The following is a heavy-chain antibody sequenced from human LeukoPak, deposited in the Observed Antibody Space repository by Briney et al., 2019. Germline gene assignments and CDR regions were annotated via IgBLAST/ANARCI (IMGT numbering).Heavy chain of an antibody. J-gene: IGHJ4*02. CDR2: MNPNSGNT. V-gene: IGHV1-8*01. Sequence: ASVKVSCEASGYTFTSYDINWVRQATGQGLEWMGWMNPNSGNTGYAQKFQGRVTMTRNTSISTAYMELSSLRSEDTAVYYCARVAGDLTIFGVAEQFDYWGQGTLVIVSS. CDR3: ARVAGDLTIFGVAEQFDY. CDR1: GYTFTSYD. D-gene: IGHD3-3*01.